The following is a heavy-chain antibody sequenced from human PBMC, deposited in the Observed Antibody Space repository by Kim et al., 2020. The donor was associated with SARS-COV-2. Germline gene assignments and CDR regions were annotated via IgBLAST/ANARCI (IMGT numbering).Heavy chain of an antibody. CDR2: INAGNGNT. CDR3: ARERFGGSFDK. Sequence: ASVKVSCKASGFTFSDYAMYWVRQAPGQRLEWMGWINAGNGNTRYSQKFQGRVTITWDTSASTAYMDLTSLGFEDTAVYYCARERFGGSFDKWGHGTLGT. J-gene: IGHJ4*01. D-gene: IGHD3-10*01. V-gene: IGHV1-3*01. CDR1: GFTFSDYA.